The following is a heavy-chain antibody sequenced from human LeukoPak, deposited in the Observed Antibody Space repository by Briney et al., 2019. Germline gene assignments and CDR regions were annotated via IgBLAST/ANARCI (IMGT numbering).Heavy chain of an antibody. Sequence: SETLSLTCTVSGGSISSYYWSWIRQPAGKGLEWIGRIYISGSTNYNPSLKSRVTMSVDTSKSQFSLRLTSVTAADTAVYYCAREQQWLGPFDYWGQGTLVTV. CDR2: IYISGST. V-gene: IGHV4-4*07. J-gene: IGHJ4*02. CDR1: GGSISSYY. CDR3: AREQQWLGPFDY. D-gene: IGHD6-19*01.